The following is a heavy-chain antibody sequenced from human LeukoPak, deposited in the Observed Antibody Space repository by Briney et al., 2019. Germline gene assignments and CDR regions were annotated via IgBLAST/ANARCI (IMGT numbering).Heavy chain of an antibody. CDR3: ARGIHGYSYGYSGPEYFQH. J-gene: IGHJ1*01. CDR1: GGTFSSYA. V-gene: IGHV1-69*13. CDR2: IIPIFGTA. Sequence: GASVKVSCKASGGTFSSYAISWVRQAPGQGLEWMGGIIPIFGTANYAQKFQGRVTITADESTSTAYMELSSLRAEDTAVYYCARGIHGYSYGYSGPEYFQHWGQGTLVTVSS. D-gene: IGHD5-18*01.